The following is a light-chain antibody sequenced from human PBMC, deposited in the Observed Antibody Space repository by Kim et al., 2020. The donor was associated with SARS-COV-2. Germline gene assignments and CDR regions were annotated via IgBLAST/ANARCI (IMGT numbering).Light chain of an antibody. Sequence: EIVMTQSPDTLYVSPGERATLSCRASQSLSDNLAWYQQRPGQAPRLLIHGAYTRATGIPARFSGSGSGTEITLTISSLQSEDFAVYHCQQYNEWPVTFGQGTKVDIK. CDR2: GAY. CDR3: QQYNEWPVT. CDR1: QSLSDN. V-gene: IGKV3-15*01. J-gene: IGKJ1*01.